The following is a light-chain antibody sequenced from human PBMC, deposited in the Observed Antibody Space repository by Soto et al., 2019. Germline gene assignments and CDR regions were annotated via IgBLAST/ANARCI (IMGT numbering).Light chain of an antibody. CDR3: QQYHCFSFT. CDR1: QSITYW. J-gene: IGKJ2*01. V-gene: IGKV1-5*01. Sequence: DIQMTQSPSSLSATVGDRVTITCRVSQSITYWLAWYQQKPGRAPKLLIYDVFNLQSGVPSRFSGSGSGTEFTLTISSLQPDDSATYYCQQYHCFSFTFGQGTKLEIK. CDR2: DVF.